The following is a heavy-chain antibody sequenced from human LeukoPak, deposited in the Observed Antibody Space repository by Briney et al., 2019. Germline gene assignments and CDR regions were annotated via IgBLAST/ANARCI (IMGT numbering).Heavy chain of an antibody. CDR2: ISGSGGGT. CDR1: GITLSNYG. CDR3: AKRGVVVRVILVGFHREANYFDS. J-gene: IGHJ4*02. V-gene: IGHV3-23*01. D-gene: IGHD3-10*01. Sequence: PGGSLRLSCAVSGITLSNYGMSWVRQAPGKGLEWVAGISGSGGGTNYADSVKGRLTISRDNPKNTLYLQMHSLRADDTAVYFCAKRGVVVRVILVGFHREANYFDSWGQGALVTVSS.